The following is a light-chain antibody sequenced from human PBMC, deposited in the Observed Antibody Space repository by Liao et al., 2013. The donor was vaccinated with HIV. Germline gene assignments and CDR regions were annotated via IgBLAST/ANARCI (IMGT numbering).Light chain of an antibody. CDR1: KLGDKY. CDR2: QDS. CDR3: QVWDGVTAL. J-gene: IGLJ2*01. V-gene: IGLV3-1*01. Sequence: SYELTQSPSVSVSPGQTASITCSGDKLGDKYACWYQQKPGQSPVLVIYQDSKRPSGIPGRFSGSSSENTGTLTISGTQPMDEADYYCQVWDGVTALFGGGTKLTVL.